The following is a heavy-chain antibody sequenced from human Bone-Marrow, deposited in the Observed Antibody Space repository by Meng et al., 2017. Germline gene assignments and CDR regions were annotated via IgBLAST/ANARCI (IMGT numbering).Heavy chain of an antibody. J-gene: IGHJ3*02. CDR2: INAGNGNT. CDR1: GYTFTSYA. V-gene: IGHV1-3*01. CDR3: ARGAGRAWIRITGTTSGGGRAFDI. D-gene: IGHD1-20*01. Sequence: ASVKVSCKASGYTFTSYAMHWVRQAPGQRLEWMGWINAGNGNTKYSQKFQGRVTITRDTSASTAYMELSSLRSEDTAVYYCARGAGRAWIRITGTTSGGGRAFDIWGQGTMVTVSS.